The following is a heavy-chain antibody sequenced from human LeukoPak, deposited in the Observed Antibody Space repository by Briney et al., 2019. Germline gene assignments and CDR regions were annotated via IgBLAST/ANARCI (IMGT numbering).Heavy chain of an antibody. V-gene: IGHV5-51*01. CDR1: GYSFTSYW. J-gene: IGHJ6*02. D-gene: IGHD2-15*01. CDR2: IYPGDSDT. Sequence: GESLKISCKGSGYSFTSYWIGWVRQMPGKGLEWMGIIYPGDSDTRYSPSFQGQVTISADKSISTAYLQWSSLKASDTAMYYCASGYCSGGSCPPVYYYYGMDVWGQGTTVTVSS. CDR3: ASGYCSGGSCPPVYYYYGMDV.